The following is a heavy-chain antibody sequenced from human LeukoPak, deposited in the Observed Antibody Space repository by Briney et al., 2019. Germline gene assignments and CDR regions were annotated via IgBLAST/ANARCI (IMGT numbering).Heavy chain of an antibody. J-gene: IGHJ6*03. CDR3: ARDREGYYYDSSFTRDYYYYMDV. V-gene: IGHV1-2*02. CDR2: INPNSGGT. D-gene: IGHD3-22*01. CDR1: GYTFTGYY. Sequence: ASVKVSCKASGYTFTGYYMHWVRQAPGQGLEWMGWINPNSGGTNYAQKFQGRVTMTRDTSISTAYMELSRLRSDDTAVYYCARDREGYYYDSSFTRDYYYYMDVWGKGTTVTISS.